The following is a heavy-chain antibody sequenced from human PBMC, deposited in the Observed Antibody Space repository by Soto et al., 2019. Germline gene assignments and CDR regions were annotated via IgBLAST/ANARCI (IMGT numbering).Heavy chain of an antibody. D-gene: IGHD2-21*01. J-gene: IGHJ6*03. CDR1: GFTFSSYS. CDR2: ISSSSSYI. V-gene: IGHV3-21*01. CDR3: ARDLAYCGGDCYSSYYYYYMDV. Sequence: GGSLRLSCAASGFTFSSYSMNWVRQAPGKGLEWVSSISSSSSYIYYADSVKGRFTISRDNAKNSLYLQMNSLRAEDTAVYYCARDLAYCGGDCYSSYYYYYMDVWGKGTTVTVSS.